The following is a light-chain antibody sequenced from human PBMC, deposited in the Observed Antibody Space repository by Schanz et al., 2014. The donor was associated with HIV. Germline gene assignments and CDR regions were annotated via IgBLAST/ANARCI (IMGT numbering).Light chain of an antibody. J-gene: IGLJ3*02. CDR2: EVS. Sequence: QSALTQPPSASGSPGQSVTISCTGTSSDVGGYNYVSWYQQHPGKAPKIMIYEVSKRPSGVPDRFSGSKSGNTASLTVSGIQAEDEADYYCSSYAGSNNFWVFGGGTKLTVL. CDR3: SSYAGSNNFWV. CDR1: SSDVGGYNY. V-gene: IGLV2-8*01.